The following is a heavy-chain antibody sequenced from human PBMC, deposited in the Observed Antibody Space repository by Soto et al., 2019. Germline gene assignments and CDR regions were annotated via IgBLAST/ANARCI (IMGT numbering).Heavy chain of an antibody. V-gene: IGHV1-8*01. Sequence: GASVKVSCKTSGYTFTEYDINWVRQAPGQGLECMGWVSPENRNAGYAPQFRGRVSMTADTSINTVYLELTTLTYEDTAVYYCEVTTGYWGQGTMVTVSS. CDR3: EVTTGY. D-gene: IGHD4-17*01. CDR2: VSPENRNA. CDR1: GYTFTEYD. J-gene: IGHJ4*02.